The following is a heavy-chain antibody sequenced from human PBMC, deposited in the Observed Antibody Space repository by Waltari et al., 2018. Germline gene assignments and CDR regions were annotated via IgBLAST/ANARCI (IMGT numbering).Heavy chain of an antibody. CDR1: GGSFSGYY. CDR3: ARGSSSGWGDY. Sequence: QVQLQQWGAGLLKPSETLSLTCAVYGGSFSGYYWSWISKPPGKGLEWIGEINHSGSTNYNPPLTGRVPISVDPSKTHFSLKLSSLTAADTAVYYCARGSSSGWGDYWGQGTLVTVSS. V-gene: IGHV4-34*01. D-gene: IGHD6-19*01. CDR2: INHSGST. J-gene: IGHJ4*02.